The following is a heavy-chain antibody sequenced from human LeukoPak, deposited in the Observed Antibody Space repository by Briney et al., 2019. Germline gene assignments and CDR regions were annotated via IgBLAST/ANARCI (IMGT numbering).Heavy chain of an antibody. Sequence: GGSLRLSCAASGFTFSSYWMSWVRQAPGKGLEWVANIKQDGSEKYYVDSVKGRFTISRDNAKNSLYLQMNSLRAEDTAVYYCARAQGGYNWNYFDYWGQGTLVTVFS. J-gene: IGHJ4*02. V-gene: IGHV3-7*01. CDR3: ARAQGGYNWNYFDY. D-gene: IGHD5-24*01. CDR2: IKQDGSEK. CDR1: GFTFSSYW.